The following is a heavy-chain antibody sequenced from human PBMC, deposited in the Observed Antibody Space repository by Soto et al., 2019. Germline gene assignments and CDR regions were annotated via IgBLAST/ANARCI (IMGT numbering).Heavy chain of an antibody. J-gene: IGHJ6*02. CDR1: GFTSSSYE. Sequence: GGSLRLSCAASGFTSSSYEMNWVRQAPGKGLEWVSYISSSGSTIYYADSVKGRFTISRDNAKNSLYLQMNSLRAEDTAVYYCAHFGYCSSTSCPPYYYYGMDVWGQGTTVTVSS. D-gene: IGHD2-2*01. CDR3: AHFGYCSSTSCPPYYYYGMDV. V-gene: IGHV3-48*03. CDR2: ISSSGSTI.